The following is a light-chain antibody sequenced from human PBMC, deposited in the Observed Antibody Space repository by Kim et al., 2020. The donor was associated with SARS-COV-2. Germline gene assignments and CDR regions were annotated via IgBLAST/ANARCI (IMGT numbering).Light chain of an antibody. CDR1: SSNIGAGSD. J-gene: IGLJ3*02. CDR3: QSYDSSLSGRV. CDR2: GNT. V-gene: IGLV1-40*01. Sequence: VTISCTGTSSNIGAGSDVHGYQHLPGTAPKLLTSGNTNRPSGVRDRFSGSKSGTSASLVISGLQAEDEADYYCQSYDSSLSGRVFGGGTQLTVL.